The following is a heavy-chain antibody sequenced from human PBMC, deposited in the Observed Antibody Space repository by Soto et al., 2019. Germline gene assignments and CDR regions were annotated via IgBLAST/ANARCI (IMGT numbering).Heavy chain of an antibody. CDR1: GYTFTVCY. V-gene: IGHV1-2*02. Sequence: QVHLVQSGAEVKKPGASVKVSCKASGYTFTVCYMHWVRQAPGQGLEWMGWVNPNSGGTNYARKFQGRVTITRDTTNSTAYMELRRLTFAATAVYYCARPDRSGFTSHFGSWGQGTLVTVSS. CDR2: VNPNSGGT. CDR3: ARPDRSGFTSHFGS. D-gene: IGHD3-22*01. J-gene: IGHJ4*02.